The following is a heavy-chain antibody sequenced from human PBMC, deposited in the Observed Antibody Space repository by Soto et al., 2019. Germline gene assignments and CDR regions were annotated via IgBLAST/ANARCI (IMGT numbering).Heavy chain of an antibody. D-gene: IGHD3-22*01. Sequence: NPSETLSLTCTVSGASIINNHYYWNFIRQPPGKGLEWIGYIYYSGSTSYNPSLESRLTISIDTSRNQFSLELSSVTAADTAVYFCARGSMIGVPGFFDVWGRGTLVTVSS. CDR3: ARGSMIGVPGFFDV. CDR2: IYYSGST. V-gene: IGHV4-30-4*08. J-gene: IGHJ2*01. CDR1: GASIINNHYY.